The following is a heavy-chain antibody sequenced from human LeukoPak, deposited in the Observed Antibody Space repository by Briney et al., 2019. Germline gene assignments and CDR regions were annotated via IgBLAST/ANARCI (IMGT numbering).Heavy chain of an antibody. CDR1: GGTFSSYA. V-gene: IGHV1-69*13. CDR2: IIPIFGTA. J-gene: IGHJ6*04. D-gene: IGHD3-3*01. CDR3: ARDNPITIFGVVEQKMDV. Sequence: SVKVSCKASGGTFSSYAISWVRQAPGQGLEWMGGIIPIFGTANYAQKFQGRVTITADESTSTAYMELSSLRSEDTAVYYCARDNPITIFGVVEQKMDVWGKGTTVTVSS.